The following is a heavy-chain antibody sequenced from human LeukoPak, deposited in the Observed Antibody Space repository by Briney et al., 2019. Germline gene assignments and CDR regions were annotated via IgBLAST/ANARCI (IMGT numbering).Heavy chain of an antibody. Sequence: GRSLRLSCAASELTFSHYAMSSARQAPGEGLEWVSAISGSGGTTYYADSVKGRFTISRDNTKDTLYLQMNSLRAADTAVYYCAKTPGVMITHIFDYWGQGTLVTVSS. J-gene: IGHJ4*02. CDR1: ELTFSHYA. CDR3: AKTPGVMITHIFDY. CDR2: ISGSGGTT. D-gene: IGHD3-16*01. V-gene: IGHV3-23*01.